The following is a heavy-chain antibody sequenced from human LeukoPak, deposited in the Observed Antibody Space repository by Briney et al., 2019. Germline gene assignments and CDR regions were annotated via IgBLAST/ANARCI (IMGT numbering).Heavy chain of an antibody. CDR1: GYTFTGYY. CDR3: AREGSGYPY. V-gene: IGHV1-2*02. D-gene: IGHD3-22*01. CDR2: ININIGAT. J-gene: IGHJ4*02. Sequence: VASVKVSCKASGYTFTGYYMHWVRQAPGQGLEWMGWININIGATTYAQKFQGRVTMTRDTLISTAYMEVSRLRSDDTAVFYCAREGSGYPYWGQGTLVTVSS.